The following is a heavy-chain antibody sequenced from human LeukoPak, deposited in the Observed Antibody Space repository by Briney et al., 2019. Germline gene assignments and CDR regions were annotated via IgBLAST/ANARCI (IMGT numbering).Heavy chain of an antibody. D-gene: IGHD3-16*01. CDR3: AKAMKGGIDP. V-gene: IGHV3-30*18. J-gene: IGHJ5*02. CDR1: GFTFSSYG. CDR2: ISYDGSNK. Sequence: PGRSLRLSCAASGFTFSSYGMHWVRQAPGKGLEWVAVISYDGSNKYYADSVKGRFTISRDNSKNTLYLQMNSLKAEDTAVYYCAKAMKGGIDPWGQGTLVTVSS.